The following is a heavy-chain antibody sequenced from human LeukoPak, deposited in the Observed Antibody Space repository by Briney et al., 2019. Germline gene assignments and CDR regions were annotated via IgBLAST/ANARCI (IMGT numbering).Heavy chain of an antibody. CDR1: GGSISSYY. CDR3: ARGGTTSFSY. D-gene: IGHD2-2*01. V-gene: IGHV4-59*01. J-gene: IGHJ4*02. Sequence: PSETLFLTCTVSGGSISSYYWSWIRQPPGKGLEWIGYIYDSGSTNYNPSLKSRVTISVDTPKNQFSLKLSSVTAADTAIYYCARGGTTSFSYWGQGTLVTVSS. CDR2: IYDSGST.